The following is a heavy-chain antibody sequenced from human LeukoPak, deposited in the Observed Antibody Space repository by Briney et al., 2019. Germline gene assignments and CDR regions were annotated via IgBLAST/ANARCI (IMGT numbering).Heavy chain of an antibody. CDR3: ARGLSGSGSYDGGFDY. Sequence: GASVKVSCKASGYTFTSYGISWVRQAPGQGLEWMGWISAYNGNTNYAQKLQGRVTMTTDTSTSTAYMELRSLRSDDTAVYYCARGLSGSGSYDGGFDYWGQGTLVTVSS. D-gene: IGHD1-26*01. CDR1: GYTFTSYG. V-gene: IGHV1-18*01. J-gene: IGHJ4*02. CDR2: ISAYNGNT.